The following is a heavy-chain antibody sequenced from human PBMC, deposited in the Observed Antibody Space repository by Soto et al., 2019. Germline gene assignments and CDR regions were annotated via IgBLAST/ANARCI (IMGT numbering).Heavy chain of an antibody. Sequence: QVQLVQSGAEVKKPGASVKVSCKASGYSFTSFPIHWVRQAPGQGLECMGWINAANGYTRYSQKFQGRVTITRDTPATTAYMDLSSVTSEDTALYYCSRGGGLDDWGQGTLITVSS. V-gene: IGHV1-3*01. CDR2: INAANGYT. J-gene: IGHJ4*02. CDR1: GYSFTSFP. CDR3: SRGGGLDD. D-gene: IGHD3-10*01.